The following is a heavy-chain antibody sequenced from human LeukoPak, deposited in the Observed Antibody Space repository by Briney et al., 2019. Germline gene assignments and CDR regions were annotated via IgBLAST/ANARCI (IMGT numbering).Heavy chain of an antibody. CDR2: IIPIFGTA. CDR3: ARDPTVIVVVGTNWFDP. Sequence: SVKVSCKASGGTFSSYAISWVRQAPGQGLEWMGGIIPIFGTANYAQKLQGRVTMTTDTSTSTAYMELRSLRSDDTAVYYCARDPTVIVVVGTNWFDPWGQGTLVTVSS. V-gene: IGHV1-69*05. J-gene: IGHJ5*02. D-gene: IGHD3-22*01. CDR1: GGTFSSYA.